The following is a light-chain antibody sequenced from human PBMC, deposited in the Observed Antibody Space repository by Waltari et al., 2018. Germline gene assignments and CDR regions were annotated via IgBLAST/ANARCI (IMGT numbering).Light chain of an antibody. Sequence: IVLTQSPGTLSLSTGESATLSCRASQSVGSNYLAWYQQRPGHAPSLLIYGASSRATGIPDRFSGSGSGTDFTLSISWLEPEDFAVYYGQHYVRTWAFGQGTKVDIK. CDR3: QHYVRTWA. V-gene: IGKV3-20*01. CDR2: GAS. J-gene: IGKJ1*01. CDR1: QSVGSNY.